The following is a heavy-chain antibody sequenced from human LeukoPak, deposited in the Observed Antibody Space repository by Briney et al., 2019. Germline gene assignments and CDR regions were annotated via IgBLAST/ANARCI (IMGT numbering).Heavy chain of an antibody. J-gene: IGHJ4*02. CDR3: VRGLDWNYLGVDY. CDR2: TNPNSGGT. D-gene: IGHD1-7*01. CDR1: GYTFTGYY. V-gene: IGHV1-2*02. Sequence: ASVKLSCKASGYTFTGYYMHWVRQAPGQGLEWMGWTNPNSGGTNYAQKFQGRVTMTRDTSISTAYMELSRLRSDDTAVYYWVRGLDWNYLGVDYWGQGTLVTVSS.